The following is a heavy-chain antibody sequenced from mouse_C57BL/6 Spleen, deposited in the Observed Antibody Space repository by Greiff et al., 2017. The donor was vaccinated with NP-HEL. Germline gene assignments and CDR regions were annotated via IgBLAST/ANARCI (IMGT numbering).Heavy chain of an antibody. CDR2: INPNNGGT. Sequence: VQLQQSGPELVKPGASVKISCKASGYTFTDYYMNWVKQSHGKSLEWIGDINPNNGGTSYNQTFKGKATLTVDKSSSTAYMELRSLTSEDSAVYYCARARGLLRWAMDYWGQGTSVTVSS. CDR3: ARARGLLRWAMDY. CDR1: GYTFTDYY. V-gene: IGHV1-26*01. J-gene: IGHJ4*01. D-gene: IGHD2-3*01.